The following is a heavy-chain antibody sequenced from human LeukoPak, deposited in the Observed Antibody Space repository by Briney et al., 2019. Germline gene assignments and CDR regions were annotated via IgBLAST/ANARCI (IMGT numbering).Heavy chain of an antibody. CDR1: GFTFSSYA. J-gene: IGHJ4*02. D-gene: IGHD6-13*01. CDR2: ITGSGGST. CDR3: AKSGFSTKGDFDY. Sequence: PGGSLRLSCAASGFTFSSYAMSWVRQAPGKGLEWVSAITGSGGSTYYADSEKGRFTISRDNSKNTLYVQMNSLRAEDTAVYYCAKSGFSTKGDFDYWGQGTLVTVSS. V-gene: IGHV3-23*01.